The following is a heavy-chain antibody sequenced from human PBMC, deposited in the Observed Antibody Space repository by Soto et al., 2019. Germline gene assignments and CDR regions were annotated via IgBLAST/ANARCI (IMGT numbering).Heavy chain of an antibody. CDR3: AKNGGSSSGCYLD. Sequence: EVQQLESGGGLVQPGGSLRLSCAASGFTFSSYGMSWVRQAPGKGLEWVSAISGSGGSTYNADSVKGRFTISRDNSKNTLYLQMNSLRAEDTAVYYCAKNGGSSSGCYLDWGQGTLVTVSS. V-gene: IGHV3-23*01. J-gene: IGHJ4*03. D-gene: IGHD6-19*01. CDR1: GFTFSSYG. CDR2: ISGSGGST.